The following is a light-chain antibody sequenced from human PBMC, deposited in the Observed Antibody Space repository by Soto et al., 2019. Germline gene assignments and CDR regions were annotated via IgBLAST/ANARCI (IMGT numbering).Light chain of an antibody. Sequence: EIVLTQSPGTLSLSPGERATLSCRASQSVSSSYLAWYQQKPGKAPRLLIYGASSRATGIPDRFSGSGSGTDFNLTISRLEPEDVAVYYCQQYGSSTWTCGQGTKVEIK. CDR3: QQYGSSTWT. V-gene: IGKV3-20*01. CDR2: GAS. J-gene: IGKJ1*01. CDR1: QSVSSSY.